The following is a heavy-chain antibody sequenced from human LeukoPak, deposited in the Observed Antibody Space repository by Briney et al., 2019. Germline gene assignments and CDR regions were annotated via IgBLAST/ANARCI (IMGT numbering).Heavy chain of an antibody. CDR1: GGSLSGYY. Sequence: SSETLSLTCAVYGGSLSGYYWSWIRQPPGKGLEWIGVINHSGSTNYNPSLKSRVIISGDTSKNQFSLKLSSVTAADTAVYYCAREVNYYDSSGYYLAHYGMDVWGQGTTVTVSS. V-gene: IGHV4-34*01. J-gene: IGHJ6*02. D-gene: IGHD3-22*01. CDR3: AREVNYYDSSGYYLAHYGMDV. CDR2: INHSGST.